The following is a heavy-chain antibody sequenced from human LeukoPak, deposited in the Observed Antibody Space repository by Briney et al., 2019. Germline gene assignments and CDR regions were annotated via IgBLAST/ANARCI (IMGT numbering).Heavy chain of an antibody. V-gene: IGHV4-59*01. CDR1: GGSISSYY. J-gene: IGHJ6*03. CDR2: IYYSGST. Sequence: PSETLSLTCSVSGGSISSYYWTWIRQPPGKGLEWIGYIYYSGSTNYNPSLKSRVTISVDTSKNRFSLKLSSVTAADTAVYYCARGLYYYGSGSYPIYYYYYYMDVWGKGTTVTVSS. D-gene: IGHD3-10*01. CDR3: ARGLYYYGSGSYPIYYYYYYMDV.